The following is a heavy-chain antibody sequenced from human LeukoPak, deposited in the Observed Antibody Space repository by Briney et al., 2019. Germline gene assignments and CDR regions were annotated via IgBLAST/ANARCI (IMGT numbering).Heavy chain of an antibody. CDR2: ICSSGSTI. Sequence: QSGGSLRLSCAASGFTFSSYDVNWIRQAPGKGLEWVSYICSSGSTIYYADSVKGRFTMSRDNAKNPLYLQMNSLRAEDTAVYYCAELGSTMIGGVWGKGTTVTISS. D-gene: IGHD3-10*02. V-gene: IGHV3-48*03. J-gene: IGHJ6*04. CDR3: AELGSTMIGGV. CDR1: GFTFSSYD.